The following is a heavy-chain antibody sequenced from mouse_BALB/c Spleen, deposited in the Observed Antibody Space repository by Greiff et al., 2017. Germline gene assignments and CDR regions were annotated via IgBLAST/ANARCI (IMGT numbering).Heavy chain of an antibody. Sequence: EVKLMESGPGLVKPSQSLSLTCTVTGYSITSDYAWNWIRQFPGNKLEWMGYISYSGSTSYNPSLKSRISITRDTSKNQFFLQLNSVTTEDTATYYCARWDYGSREDAMDYWGQGTSVTVSS. CDR2: ISYSGST. V-gene: IGHV3-2*02. D-gene: IGHD1-1*01. CDR1: GYSITSDYA. J-gene: IGHJ4*01. CDR3: ARWDYGSREDAMDY.